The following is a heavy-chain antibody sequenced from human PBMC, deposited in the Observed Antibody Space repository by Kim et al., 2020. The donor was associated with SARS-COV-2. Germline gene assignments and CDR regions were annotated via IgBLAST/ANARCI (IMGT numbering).Heavy chain of an antibody. Sequence: GGSLRLSCAASGFTFSSRTMSWVRQAPGKGLGWVSSISGSGGDTYYADSVKGRFTISRDNSKNTLYLQMNSLRAEDTAVYYCAKIYSGMAVWGQGTTVTVSS. CDR2: ISGSGGDT. CDR3: AKIYSGMAV. J-gene: IGHJ6*02. CDR1: GFTFSSRT. V-gene: IGHV3-23*01.